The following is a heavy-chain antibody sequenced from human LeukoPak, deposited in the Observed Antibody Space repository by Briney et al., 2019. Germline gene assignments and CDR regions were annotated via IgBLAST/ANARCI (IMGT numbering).Heavy chain of an antibody. J-gene: IGHJ4*02. V-gene: IGHV3-30*04. CDR2: ISHDGSNK. Sequence: GGSLRLSCAASGFTFSGYEMNWVRQAPGKGLEWVAVISHDGSNKHYADSVKGRFTISRDNSKSTLYLQMNSLRAEDTAVYYCARGARGYNYGYDELDYWGQGTLVTVSS. CDR1: GFTFSGYE. D-gene: IGHD5-18*01. CDR3: ARGARGYNYGYDELDY.